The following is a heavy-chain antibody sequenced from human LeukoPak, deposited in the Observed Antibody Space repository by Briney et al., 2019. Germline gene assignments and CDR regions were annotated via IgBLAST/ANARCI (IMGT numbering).Heavy chain of an antibody. D-gene: IGHD2-15*01. CDR2: IYSGGST. Sequence: PGGSLRLSCAASGFTVSSNYMSWVRQAPGKGLEWVSVIYSGGSTYYADSVKGRFTISRDNSKNTLYLQMNSLRAEDTAVYYCARLVVAATPWFDPWGEGTLVTVSS. CDR3: ARLVVAATPWFDP. V-gene: IGHV3-66*01. CDR1: GFTVSSNY. J-gene: IGHJ5*02.